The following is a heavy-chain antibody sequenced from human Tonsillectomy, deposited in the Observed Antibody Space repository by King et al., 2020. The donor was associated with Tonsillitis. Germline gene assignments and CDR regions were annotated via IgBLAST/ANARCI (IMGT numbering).Heavy chain of an antibody. Sequence: TLKESGPTLVKPTQTLTLTCTFSGFSLSDSGVGVGWIRQPPGKALEWLALIYWNDDKRYSPSLKIRLTSTKETTKNQGVLTMTNMDPVDTATYFCAHRLLSDSGYSYGLDYWGQGTLVTVSS. D-gene: IGHD5-18*01. J-gene: IGHJ4*02. CDR2: IYWNDDK. V-gene: IGHV2-5*01. CDR1: GFSLSDSGVG. CDR3: AHRLLSDSGYSYGLDY.